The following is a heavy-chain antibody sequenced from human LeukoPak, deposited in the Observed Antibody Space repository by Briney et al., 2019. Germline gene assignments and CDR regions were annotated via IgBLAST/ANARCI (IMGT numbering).Heavy chain of an antibody. CDR1: GFTFSSYE. D-gene: IGHD1-1*01. J-gene: IGHJ6*03. V-gene: IGHV4-34*01. CDR3: ARGDKLRKRQSYYYYYYMDV. CDR2: INHSGST. Sequence: GSLRLSCAASGFTFSSYEMNWVRQAPGKGLEWIGEINHSGSTNYNPSLKSRVTISVDTSKNQFSLKLSSVTAADTAVYYCARGDKLRKRQSYYYYYYMDVWGKGTTVTVSS.